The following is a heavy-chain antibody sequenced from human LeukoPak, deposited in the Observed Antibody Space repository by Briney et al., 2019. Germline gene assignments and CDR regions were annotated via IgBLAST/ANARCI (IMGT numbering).Heavy chain of an antibody. CDR3: AKGSTGWYQPDF. D-gene: IGHD6-19*01. CDR1: RFTFSSYA. J-gene: IGHJ4*02. V-gene: IGHV3-23*01. CDR2: ISGSAGST. Sequence: PGGSLRLSCAASRFTFSSYAMSWVRQAPGKGLEWVSGISGSAGSTYYADSVKGRFIISRDNSKDTLYLQMYRLRAEDTAIYYCAKGSTGWYQPDFWGQGTLVTVSS.